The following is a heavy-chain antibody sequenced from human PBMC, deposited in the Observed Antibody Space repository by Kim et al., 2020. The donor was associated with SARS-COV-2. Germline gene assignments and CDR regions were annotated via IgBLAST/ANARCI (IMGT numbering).Heavy chain of an antibody. Sequence: SETLSLTCTVSGGSISSSGHSWSWIWLAPGKGLEWIGYIYYSGSAHYNPSLESRVTMSVDRSKNQFSLRLSSVTAADTAVYYCAKATNYYDSSAYRNGLDVWGQGTTVIVSS. CDR1: GGSISSSGHS. J-gene: IGHJ6*02. CDR3: AKATNYYDSSAYRNGLDV. V-gene: IGHV4-30-2*01. CDR2: IYYSGSA. D-gene: IGHD3-22*01.